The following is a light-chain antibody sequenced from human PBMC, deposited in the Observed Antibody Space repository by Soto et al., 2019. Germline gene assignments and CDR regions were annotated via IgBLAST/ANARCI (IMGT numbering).Light chain of an antibody. Sequence: QSALTQPASLSVSPGQSITISCTGTTSYVGTYNYVSWYQHHPGKAPKLIIYEVSNRPSGVSNRFSRSKSVSTASLNIYVLQAEDEDDYHCRYYTRDTALVVGTGSKLNVL. CDR2: EVS. CDR3: RYYTRDTALV. V-gene: IGLV2-14*01. J-gene: IGLJ1*01. CDR1: TSYVGTYNY.